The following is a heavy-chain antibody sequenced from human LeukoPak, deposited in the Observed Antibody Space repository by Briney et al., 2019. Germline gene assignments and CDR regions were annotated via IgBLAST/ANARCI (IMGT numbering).Heavy chain of an antibody. D-gene: IGHD3-22*01. J-gene: IGHJ3*02. CDR3: TTGRGIVAKDAFDI. CDR1: GFAFSNAW. V-gene: IGHV3-15*01. Sequence: GGSLRLSCAASGFAFSNAWMSWVRQAPGKGLEWVGRIKSKTDGGTTDYAAPVKGRFTISRDDSKNTLYLQMNSLKTEDTAVYYCTTGRGIVAKDAFDIWGQGTMVTVSS. CDR2: IKSKTDGGTT.